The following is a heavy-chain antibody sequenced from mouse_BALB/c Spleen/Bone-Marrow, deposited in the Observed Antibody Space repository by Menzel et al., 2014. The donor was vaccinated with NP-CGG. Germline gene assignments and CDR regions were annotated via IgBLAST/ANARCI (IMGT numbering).Heavy chain of an antibody. D-gene: IGHD1-2*01. J-gene: IGHJ2*01. CDR3: ARLGYHGHFAY. CDR1: GFDFSRYW. Sequence: EVQGVESGGGLVQPGGSLILSCAASGFDFSRYWMSWARQAPGKGQEWIGEINPGSSTINYTPSLKDKFIISRDNAKKTLDLRINKVRSEDTALYYCARLGYHGHFAYWAPGTTLTVSS. V-gene: IGHV4-2*02. CDR2: INPGSSTI.